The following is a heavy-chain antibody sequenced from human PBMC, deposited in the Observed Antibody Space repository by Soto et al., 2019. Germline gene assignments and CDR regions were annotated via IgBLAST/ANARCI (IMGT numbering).Heavy chain of an antibody. CDR1: GFTVSSNY. V-gene: IGHV3-53*01. CDR3: ARDPPATRHGMDV. J-gene: IGHJ6*02. CDR2: IYSGGST. Sequence: GGSLRLSCAASGFTVSSNYMSCVRQAPGKGLEWVSVIYSGGSTYYADSVRGRFTISRDNSKNTLYVQMKSLRAEDTAVYYCARDPPATRHGMDVWGQGTTVTVSS.